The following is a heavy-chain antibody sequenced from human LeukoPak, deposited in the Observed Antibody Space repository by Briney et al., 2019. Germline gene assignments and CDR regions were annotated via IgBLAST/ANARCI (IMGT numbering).Heavy chain of an antibody. CDR3: ARAGSHCSGGSCYSNY. J-gene: IGHJ4*02. CDR1: GYSFTSYW. D-gene: IGHD2-15*01. Sequence: GESLKISCKGSGYSFTSYWIGWVRQMPGKGLEWMGIIYPGDSDTRYSPSFQGQVTISADKSISTAYLQWSSLKASATAMYYCARAGSHCSGGSCYSNYWGQGTLVTVSS. V-gene: IGHV5-51*01. CDR2: IYPGDSDT.